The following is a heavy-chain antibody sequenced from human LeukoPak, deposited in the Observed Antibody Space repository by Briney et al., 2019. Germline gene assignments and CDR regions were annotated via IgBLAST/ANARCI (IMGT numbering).Heavy chain of an antibody. CDR1: GFTFSYFG. Sequence: SGGSLRLSCVASGFTFSYFGMHWVRQAPGKGLEWVAFIRYDGSNEYYAESVKGRFTISRDNSKNTLYLQMNSLRVEDTAAYYCAKIEGKCQLATIPDSWGQGTLVTVSS. CDR2: IRYDGSNE. D-gene: IGHD1-26*01. CDR3: AKIEGKCQLATIPDS. J-gene: IGHJ4*02. V-gene: IGHV3-30*02.